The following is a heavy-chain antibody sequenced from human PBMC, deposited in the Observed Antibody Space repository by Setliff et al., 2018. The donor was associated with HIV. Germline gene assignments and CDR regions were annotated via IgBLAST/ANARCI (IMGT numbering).Heavy chain of an antibody. V-gene: IGHV4-59*08. Sequence: SETLSLTCSVSGVSISNYYWSWIRQPPGKGLEWIGFIYSSGSANYNPSLKSRVTISVDTSKNQFSLKLNSATAADTAVYYCARNVGGLRSAVNWFDPWGQGTLVTVSS. CDR2: IYSSGSA. CDR3: ARNVGGLRSAVNWFDP. D-gene: IGHD4-17*01. CDR1: GVSISNYY. J-gene: IGHJ5*02.